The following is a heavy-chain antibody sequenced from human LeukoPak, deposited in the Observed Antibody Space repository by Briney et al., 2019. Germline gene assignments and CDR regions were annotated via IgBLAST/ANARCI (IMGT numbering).Heavy chain of an antibody. CDR1: GFTFNTYC. CDR3: VRYKSGTGRTAAFDV. J-gene: IGHJ3*01. CDR2: INQVGSEK. D-gene: IGHD3-10*01. Sequence: GGSLRLSCAASGFTFNTYCMSWVSQAPGKGLEWVANINQVGSEKFYVDSVEGRFAMSRDNTKNSLDLQMNSLRAEDAAVYYCVRYKSGTGRTAAFDVWGRGTMVTVSS. V-gene: IGHV3-7*01.